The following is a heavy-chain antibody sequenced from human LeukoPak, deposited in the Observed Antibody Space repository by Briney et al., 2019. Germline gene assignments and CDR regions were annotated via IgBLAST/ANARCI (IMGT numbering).Heavy chain of an antibody. V-gene: IGHV1-2*02. J-gene: IGHJ4*02. CDR3: AREGTGGSWAGY. D-gene: IGHD1-26*01. CDR1: GYTFTVCY. CDR2: INPNSGGT. Sequence: ASVKVSCKASGYTFTVCYMHWVRQAPGQGPEWMAWINPNSGGTTYAQKFQGRVTVTRDTSISTAYMELNSLTSDDTAMYYCAREGTGGSWAGYWGQGTLVTVSS.